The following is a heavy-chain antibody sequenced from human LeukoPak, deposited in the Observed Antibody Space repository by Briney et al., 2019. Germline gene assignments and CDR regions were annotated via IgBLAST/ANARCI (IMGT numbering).Heavy chain of an antibody. Sequence: GESLKISCKGSGYIFTSYWISWVRQMPGKGLEWLGTIDPSDSYTNYSPSFQGHVTISADKSISTSYLQWSSLKASDTAVYYCARRSPTYSNFDYWGQGTLVTVSS. CDR2: IDPSDSYT. V-gene: IGHV5-10-1*01. CDR3: ARRSPTYSNFDY. D-gene: IGHD4-11*01. J-gene: IGHJ4*02. CDR1: GYIFTSYW.